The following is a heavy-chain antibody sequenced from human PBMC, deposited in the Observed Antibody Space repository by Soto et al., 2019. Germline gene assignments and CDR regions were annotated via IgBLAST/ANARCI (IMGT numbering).Heavy chain of an antibody. V-gene: IGHV3-48*03. D-gene: IGHD3-3*01. CDR3: ARDCITILGVVSLGVDYYYGMDA. CDR2: IISSGSTI. CDR1: GFTFSSYE. J-gene: IGHJ6*02. Sequence: PGGSLGLPFAASGFTFSSYEMNWALQAPGKGLEWVSYIISSGSTIYYADSVKGRFTISRDNAKNSLYLQMNSLRPEETAVYYCARDCITILGVVSLGVDYYYGMDAGGHGT.